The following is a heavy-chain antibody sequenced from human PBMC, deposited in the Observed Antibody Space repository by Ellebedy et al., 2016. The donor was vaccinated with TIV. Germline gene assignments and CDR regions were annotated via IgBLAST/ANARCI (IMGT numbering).Heavy chain of an antibody. V-gene: IGHV4-39*01. CDR3: ATNIAVAGGIEY. D-gene: IGHD6-19*01. Sequence: MPSETLSLTCTVSGGSISTRTYFWGWIRQPPGKGLEWIGSISYSGSTDYAPPLKSRVNISVDVSKNQFSLRLSSVIAADTSVYYCATNIAVAGGIEYWGQGTLVAVAS. CDR1: GGSISTRTYF. J-gene: IGHJ4*02. CDR2: ISYSGST.